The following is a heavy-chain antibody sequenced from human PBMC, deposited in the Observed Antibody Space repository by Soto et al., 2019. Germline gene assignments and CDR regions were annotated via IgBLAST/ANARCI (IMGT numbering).Heavy chain of an antibody. CDR3: ARASGDFDY. CDR2: MNLNSGAR. D-gene: IGHD2-15*01. CDR1: GYTFTTYD. J-gene: IGHJ4*02. Sequence: QVQLVQSGAEVKKPGASVKVSCKASGYTFTTYDINWVRQASGQGLEWMGWMNLNSGARGYAQKFQGRVTMTRDTSKSTAYMELSSLRSDDTAMYYCARASGDFDYWGQGTLVTVSS. V-gene: IGHV1-8*01.